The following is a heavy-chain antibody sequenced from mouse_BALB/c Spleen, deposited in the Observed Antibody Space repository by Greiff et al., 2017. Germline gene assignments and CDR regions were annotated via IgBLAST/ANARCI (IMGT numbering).Heavy chain of an antibody. CDR3: ARGGTTVVVPDV. Sequence: EVQVVESGGGLVQPGGSLKLSCAASGFTFSSYTMSWVRQTPEKRLEWVAYISNGGGSTYYPDTVKGRFTISRDNAKNTLYLQMSSLKSEDTAMYYCARGGTTVVVPDVWGAGTTVTVSS. CDR1: GFTFSSYT. D-gene: IGHD1-1*01. V-gene: IGHV5-12-2*01. J-gene: IGHJ1*01. CDR2: ISNGGGST.